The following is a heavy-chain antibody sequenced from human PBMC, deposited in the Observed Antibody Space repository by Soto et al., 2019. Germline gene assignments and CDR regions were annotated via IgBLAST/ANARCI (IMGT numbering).Heavy chain of an antibody. CDR3: ARLAKRSIAARPPGMDV. CDR2: IYYSGST. V-gene: IGHV4-31*03. CDR1: GGSISSGGYY. Sequence: PSETLSLTCTVSGGSISSGGYYWSWIRQHPGKGLEWIGYIYYSGSTYYNPSLKSRVTISVDTSKNQSSLKLSSVTAADTAVYYCARLAKRSIAARPPGMDVWGQGTTVTVSS. D-gene: IGHD6-6*01. J-gene: IGHJ6*02.